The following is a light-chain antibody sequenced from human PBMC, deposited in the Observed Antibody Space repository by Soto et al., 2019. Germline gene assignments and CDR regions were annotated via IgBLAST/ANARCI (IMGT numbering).Light chain of an antibody. CDR2: GAS. CDR3: HQYGSSPYT. V-gene: IGKV3-20*01. J-gene: IGKJ2*01. CDR1: QSVSSTY. Sequence: EIVLTQSPGTLSSSPGERATLSCRASQSVSSTYLAWYQQKPGQAPRLLIYGASSRATGIPDGFSGSGSGTEFTLTISRVEPEDVAVYFCHQYGSSPYTFGQGTKLEIK.